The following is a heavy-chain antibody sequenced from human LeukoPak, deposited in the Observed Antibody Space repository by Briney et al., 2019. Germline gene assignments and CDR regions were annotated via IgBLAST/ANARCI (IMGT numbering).Heavy chain of an antibody. J-gene: IGHJ4*02. D-gene: IGHD6-6*01. V-gene: IGHV4-30-4*08. Sequence: SETLSLTCTVSGDSISSGDYYWSWIRQPPGKGLEWIGYIYYSGSTNYNPSLKSRVTISVDTSKNQFSLKLSSVTAADTAVYYCASLSYSSSSSATFDYWGQGTLVTVSS. CDR1: GDSISSGDYY. CDR3: ASLSYSSSSSATFDY. CDR2: IYYSGST.